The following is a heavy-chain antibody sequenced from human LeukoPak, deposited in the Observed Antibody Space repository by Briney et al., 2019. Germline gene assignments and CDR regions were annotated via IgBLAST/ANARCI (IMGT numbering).Heavy chain of an antibody. CDR1: GYSSTSYW. CDR3: AKLGYSYGYGYYFDY. J-gene: IGHJ4*02. Sequence: GESLKISCKGSGYSSTSYWIGWVRQMPGKGLEWMGIFYPGDSDPRYSPSFQGQVTISADKSISTAHLQWSSLKASDTAMYYCAKLGYSYGYGYYFDYWGQGTLVTVSS. V-gene: IGHV5-51*01. D-gene: IGHD5-18*01. CDR2: FYPGDSDP.